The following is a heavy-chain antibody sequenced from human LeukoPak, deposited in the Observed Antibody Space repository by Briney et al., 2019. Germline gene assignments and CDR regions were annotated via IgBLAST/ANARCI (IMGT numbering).Heavy chain of an antibody. CDR3: ARECCSGGSCFDY. J-gene: IGHJ4*02. CDR2: IIPILGIA. CDR1: GGTFSSYT. V-gene: IGHV1-69*04. D-gene: IGHD2-15*01. Sequence: SVKVSCKASGGTFSSYTISWVRQAPGQGLEWMRRIIPILGIANYAQKFQGRVTITADKSTSTAYMELSSLRSEDTAVYYCARECCSGGSCFDYWGQGTLVTVSS.